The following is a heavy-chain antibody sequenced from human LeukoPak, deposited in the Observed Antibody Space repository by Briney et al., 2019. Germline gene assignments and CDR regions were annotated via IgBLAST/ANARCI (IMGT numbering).Heavy chain of an antibody. D-gene: IGHD3-22*01. Sequence: SGGSLRLSCAASGFTFSSYGMHWVRQAPGKGLEWVSSISSSSSYIYYADSVKGRFTISRDNAKNSLYLQMNSLRAEDTAVYYCARDRYYDSSGDTHAFDIWGQGTMVTVSS. V-gene: IGHV3-21*01. CDR1: GFTFSSYG. J-gene: IGHJ3*02. CDR3: ARDRYYDSSGDTHAFDI. CDR2: ISSSSSYI.